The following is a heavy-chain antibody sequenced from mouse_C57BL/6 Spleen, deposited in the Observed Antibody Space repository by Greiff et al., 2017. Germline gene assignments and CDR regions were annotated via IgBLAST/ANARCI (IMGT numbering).Heavy chain of an antibody. CDR1: GYAFTNYL. V-gene: IGHV1-54*01. J-gene: IGHJ4*01. Sequence: VQLQQSGAELVRPGTSVKVSCKASGYAFTNYLLEWVKQRPGQGLEWIGVINPGSGGTNYNEKFKGKATLTADKSSSTAYMQLSSLTSEDSAVYFCAREGNYAMDYGGQGTSVTVSS. CDR3: AREGNYAMDY. CDR2: INPGSGGT.